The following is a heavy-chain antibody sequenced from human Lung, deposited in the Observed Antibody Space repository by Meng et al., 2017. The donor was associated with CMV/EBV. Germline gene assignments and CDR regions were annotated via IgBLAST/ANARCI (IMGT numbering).Heavy chain of an antibody. CDR1: GFTLNYYW. J-gene: IGHJ4*02. D-gene: IGHD5-12*01. Sequence: VKRVESGGDVVQPGGSLTLSCAASGFTLNYYWMHWVRQSPGKGLVWVSRINSDGSVTDYADSVRGRFTISRDNAKNMLYLQMNTLRAEDTAVYFCARGNIGGDFWGQGSLVTVSS. V-gene: IGHV3-74*01. CDR2: INSDGSVT. CDR3: ARGNIGGDF.